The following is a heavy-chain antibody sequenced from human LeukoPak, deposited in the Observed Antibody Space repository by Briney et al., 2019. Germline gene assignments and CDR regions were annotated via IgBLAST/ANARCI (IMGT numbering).Heavy chain of an antibody. CDR2: INYSGNT. CDR1: GGSFSGYY. J-gene: IGHJ6*03. D-gene: IGHD4-11*01. Sequence: SETLSLTCAVSGGSFSGYYWSWIRQSPGKGLEWIGEINYSGNTNYNPSLKSRVTISVDTSKNQFSLKLSSVTAADTAVYYCATSLTTVTHYYYYMDVWGKGTTVTISS. CDR3: ATSLTTVTHYYYYMDV. V-gene: IGHV4-34*01.